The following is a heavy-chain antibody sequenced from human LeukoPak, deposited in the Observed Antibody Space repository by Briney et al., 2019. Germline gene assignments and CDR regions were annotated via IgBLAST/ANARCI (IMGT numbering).Heavy chain of an antibody. CDR3: ARRQCSGVRCKSVDWFDP. D-gene: IGHD2-15*01. J-gene: IGHJ5*02. CDR1: GGTISTSSYY. V-gene: IGHV4-39*01. Sequence: SETLPLTCTVSGGTISTSSYYWCWIRQPPGKGLEWIGSIYYSGTTYYNPSLKSRVTVSVDTSNNQFSLKLDSVSAADWATDLDARRQCSGVRCKSVDWFDPWGQGMLVTVSS. CDR2: IYYSGTT.